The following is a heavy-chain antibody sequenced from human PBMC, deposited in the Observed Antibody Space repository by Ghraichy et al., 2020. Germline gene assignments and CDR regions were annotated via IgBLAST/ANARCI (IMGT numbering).Heavy chain of an antibody. CDR2: INHSGST. CDR3: ARGSTGDYDFWSGLVG. V-gene: IGHV4-34*01. D-gene: IGHD3-3*01. J-gene: IGHJ3*01. CDR1: GGSFSGYY. Sequence: SETLSLTCAVYGGSFSGYYWSWIRQPPGKGLEWIGDINHSGSTNYNPSLKSRVTISVDTSKNQFSLKLSSVTAADTAVYYCARGSTGDYDFWSGLVGWGQRTMVTFSS.